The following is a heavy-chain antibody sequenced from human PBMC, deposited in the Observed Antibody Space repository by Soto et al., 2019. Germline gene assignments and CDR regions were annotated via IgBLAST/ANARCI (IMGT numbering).Heavy chain of an antibody. J-gene: IGHJ4*02. CDR3: ARGGEAGSLGY. CDR1: GGSISSGGYY. Sequence: PSETLSLTCTVSGGSISSGGYYWSWIRQHPGKGLEWIGYIYYSGSTYYNPSLKSRVTISVDTSKDQFSLKLSSVTAADTAVYYCARGGEAGSLGYWGQGTLVTVSS. CDR2: IYYSGST. D-gene: IGHD3-10*01. V-gene: IGHV4-31*03.